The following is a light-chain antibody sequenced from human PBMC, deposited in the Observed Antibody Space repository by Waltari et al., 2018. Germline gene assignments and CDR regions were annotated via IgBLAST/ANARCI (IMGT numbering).Light chain of an antibody. CDR1: QSVDND. CDR2: GAS. Sequence: EIVMTQSPVTLSVSPGEGATLSCRASQSVDNDLAWYQQKPGQAPSLVLYGASTRATRVPGRFSGGGSGTEFTLTISSLQSEDFAVYYCQQYNTWPLSVGPGTTVDIK. CDR3: QQYNTWPLS. J-gene: IGKJ3*01. V-gene: IGKV3-15*01.